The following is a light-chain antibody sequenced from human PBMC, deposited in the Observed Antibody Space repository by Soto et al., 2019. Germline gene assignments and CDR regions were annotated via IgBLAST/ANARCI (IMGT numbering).Light chain of an antibody. CDR2: DAS. Sequence: DIQITQSPSTLSASVGDRVTITCRASQSISSWLAWYQQKPGKAPKLLIYDASSLESGVPSRFRGSGSGTEFTLTISSLQPDDFATYYCQQYNSYSQAFGQGTKVEIK. CDR3: QQYNSYSQA. J-gene: IGKJ1*01. V-gene: IGKV1-5*01. CDR1: QSISSW.